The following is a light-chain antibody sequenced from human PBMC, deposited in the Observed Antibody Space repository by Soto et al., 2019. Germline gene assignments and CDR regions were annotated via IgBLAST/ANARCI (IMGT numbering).Light chain of an antibody. Sequence: EMVLTQSPVTLSASPGEVATLSCRARQSVGSSLPWYQQKPGQPPRILILGASTRVTGVPARFSGSGSGTEFTLTITSLQSDDCAVYYCLQYNNWPAYTFGQGTRVEIK. CDR1: QSVGSS. CDR3: LQYNNWPAYT. J-gene: IGKJ2*01. CDR2: GAS. V-gene: IGKV3-15*01.